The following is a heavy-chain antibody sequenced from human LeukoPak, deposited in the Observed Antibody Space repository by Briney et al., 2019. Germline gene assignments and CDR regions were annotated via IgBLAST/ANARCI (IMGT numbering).Heavy chain of an antibody. CDR2: INPNSGGT. J-gene: IGHJ4*02. Sequence: ASVKVSCKASGYTFTGYYMHWVRQAPGQGLEWMGWINPNSGGTNYAQKFQGRVTMTRDTSISTAYMELSRLRSDDTAVYYCARPPKLFPRPFDYRGQGTLVTVSS. D-gene: IGHD2-21*01. CDR1: GYTFTGYY. CDR3: ARPPKLFPRPFDY. V-gene: IGHV1-2*02.